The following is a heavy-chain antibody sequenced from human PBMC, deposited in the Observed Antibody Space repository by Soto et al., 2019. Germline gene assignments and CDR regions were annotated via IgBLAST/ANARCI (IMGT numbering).Heavy chain of an antibody. V-gene: IGHV4-39*01. D-gene: IGHD6-13*01. CDR2: IYYSGST. CDR1: GGSISSSSYY. CDR3: ARQEGIAAASYYYYGMDV. J-gene: IGHJ6*02. Sequence: KQSQTLSLTCTVSGGSISSSSYYWGWIRQPPGKGLEWIGSIYYSGSTYYNPSLKSRVTISVDTSKNQFSLKLSSVTAADTAVYYCARQEGIAAASYYYYGMDVWGQGTTATVSS.